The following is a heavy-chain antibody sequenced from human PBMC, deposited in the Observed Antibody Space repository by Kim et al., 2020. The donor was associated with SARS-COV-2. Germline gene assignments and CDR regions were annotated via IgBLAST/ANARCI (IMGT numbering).Heavy chain of an antibody. Sequence: GGSLRLSCAASGFTFSSYWMDWVRQAPGKGLVWVSRIKGDGTSTSYADSVKGRFTISRDNAKNTLYLQMNSLRAEDTAVYYCERDFYYGSGSPWGQGTL. J-gene: IGHJ5*02. CDR2: IKGDGTST. CDR3: ERDFYYGSGSP. CDR1: GFTFSSYW. D-gene: IGHD3-10*01. V-gene: IGHV3-74*01.